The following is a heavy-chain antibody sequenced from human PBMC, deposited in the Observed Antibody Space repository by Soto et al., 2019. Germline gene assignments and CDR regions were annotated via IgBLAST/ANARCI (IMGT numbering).Heavy chain of an antibody. CDR1: GFTVSSNY. J-gene: IGHJ4*02. V-gene: IGHV3-53*01. D-gene: IGHD6-6*01. CDR3: ARGVVRGEYSSVPFDD. Sequence: AGGSLRLSCAASGFTVSSNYMSWVRQAPGKGLEWVSVIYSGGSAYYADSVKGRFTISRDNSKNTLYLQMNSLRAEDTAVYYCARGVVRGEYSSVPFDDWGQGTLVTVSS. CDR2: IYSGGSA.